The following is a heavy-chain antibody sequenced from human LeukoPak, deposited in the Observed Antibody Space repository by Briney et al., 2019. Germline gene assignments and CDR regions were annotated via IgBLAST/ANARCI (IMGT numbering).Heavy chain of an antibody. V-gene: IGHV4-59*01. Sequence: SETLSLTCTVSGGSISSYYWSWIRQPPGKGLEWIGYIYYSGSTNYNPSLKSRVTISVDTSKNQFSLKLSSVTAADTAVYYCAGYPQWLIPSWGQRTLVTVSS. J-gene: IGHJ5*02. D-gene: IGHD6-19*01. CDR1: GGSISSYY. CDR3: AGYPQWLIPS. CDR2: IYYSGST.